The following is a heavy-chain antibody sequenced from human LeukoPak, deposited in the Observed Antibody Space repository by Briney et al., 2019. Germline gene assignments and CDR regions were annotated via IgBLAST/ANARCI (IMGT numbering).Heavy chain of an antibody. D-gene: IGHD1-1*01. V-gene: IGHV4-59*01. J-gene: IGHJ3*02. CDR1: GGSISSYY. CDR2: IFYSGST. Sequence: KPSETLSLTCTVSGGSISSYYWSWIRQPPGKGLEWIGYIFYSGSTNYNPSLKSRVTISVDTSKNQFSLNLSSVTAADTAVYYCARDSPRYDAFDIWGRGTMVTVSS. CDR3: ARDSPRYDAFDI.